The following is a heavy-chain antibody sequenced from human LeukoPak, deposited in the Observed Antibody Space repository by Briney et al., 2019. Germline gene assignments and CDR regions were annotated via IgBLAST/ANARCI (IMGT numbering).Heavy chain of an antibody. J-gene: IGHJ4*02. Sequence: ASVNVSCTYSGYIFTSYATHWVRQDPGQRLDWMGWINAGNGNTKYSQKFQGRVTITRDTSASTVYLELSSLRSEDTAVYYCARYNNNWCFDYWGQGTPVTVSS. CDR1: GYIFTSYA. D-gene: IGHD6-13*01. CDR3: ARYNNNWCFDY. CDR2: INAGNGNT. V-gene: IGHV1-3*01.